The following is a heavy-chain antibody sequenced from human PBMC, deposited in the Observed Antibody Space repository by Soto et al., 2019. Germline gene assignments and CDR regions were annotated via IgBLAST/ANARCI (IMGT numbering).Heavy chain of an antibody. V-gene: IGHV3-33*01. Sequence: QVQLVESGGGVVQPGRSLRLSCAASGFTFSSYGMHWVRQAPGKGLEWVAVIWYDGSNKYYADSVKGRFTISRDNSKNTLYLQMNSLRAEDTAVYYCASLGLKGVAGTWYAFDIWGQGTMVTVSS. CDR1: GFTFSSYG. J-gene: IGHJ3*02. D-gene: IGHD6-19*01. CDR2: IWYDGSNK. CDR3: ASLGLKGVAGTWYAFDI.